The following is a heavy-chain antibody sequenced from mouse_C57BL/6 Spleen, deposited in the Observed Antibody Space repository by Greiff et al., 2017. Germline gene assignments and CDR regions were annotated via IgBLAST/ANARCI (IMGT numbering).Heavy chain of an antibody. J-gene: IGHJ1*03. CDR2: ISSGGSYT. CDR3: ARHGLDYYGSSYEYFDV. CDR1: GFTFSSYG. V-gene: IGHV5-6*01. D-gene: IGHD1-1*01. Sequence: EVKLVESGGDLVKPGGSLKLSCAASGFTFSSYGMSWVRQTPDKRLEWVATISSGGSYTYYPDSVKGRFTISRDNAKNTLYLQMSSLKSEDTAMYYCARHGLDYYGSSYEYFDVWGTGTTVTVSS.